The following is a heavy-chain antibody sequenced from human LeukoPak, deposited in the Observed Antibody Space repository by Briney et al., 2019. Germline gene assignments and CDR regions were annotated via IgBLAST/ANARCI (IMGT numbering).Heavy chain of an antibody. CDR1: GFTFSSYA. Sequence: QPGRSLRLSCAASGFTFSSYAMHWVRQAPGKGLEWAAVISYDGSNKYYADSVKGRFTISRDNSKNTLYLQMNSLRAEDTAVYYCARGSTSIVGATDWFDPWGQGTLVTVSS. D-gene: IGHD1-26*01. CDR2: ISYDGSNK. V-gene: IGHV3-30-3*01. J-gene: IGHJ5*02. CDR3: ARGSTSIVGATDWFDP.